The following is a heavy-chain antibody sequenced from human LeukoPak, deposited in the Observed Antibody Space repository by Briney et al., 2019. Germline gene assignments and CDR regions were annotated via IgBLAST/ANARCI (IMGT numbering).Heavy chain of an antibody. CDR1: GFSFSSYG. J-gene: IGHJ6*03. V-gene: IGHV3-30*18. Sequence: GGSLRLSCAASGFSFSSYGMHWVRQAPGKGLEWVALISQDGSNKYHADSVKGRFTISRDNSKNTLYLQMNSLRAEDTAVYYCAKDGAYGSGSYYSDYYYYMDVWGKGTTVTISS. CDR3: AKDGAYGSGSYYSDYYYYMDV. D-gene: IGHD3-10*01. CDR2: ISQDGSNK.